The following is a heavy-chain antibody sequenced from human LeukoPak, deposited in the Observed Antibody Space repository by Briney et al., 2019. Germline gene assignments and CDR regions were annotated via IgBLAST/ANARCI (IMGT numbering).Heavy chain of an antibody. V-gene: IGHV3-23*01. CDR2: ISGSGGGT. Sequence: PGGSLRLSCAVSGFTFSSYAMSWVRQAPGKGLEWVSVISGSGGGTYYADSVKGRFTISRDNSKNTLYLQMNSLRAEDTGVYYCAKFGGYGSGSYYNPDYWGQGTLVTVSS. CDR1: GFTFSSYA. D-gene: IGHD3-10*01. J-gene: IGHJ4*02. CDR3: AKFGGYGSGSYYNPDY.